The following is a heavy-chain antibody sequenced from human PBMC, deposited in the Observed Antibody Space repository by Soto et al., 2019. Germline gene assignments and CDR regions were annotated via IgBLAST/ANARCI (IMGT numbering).Heavy chain of an antibody. CDR1: GGSISSYY. CDR3: ARVPSYGLHYYYYGMDV. CDR2: IYYSGST. V-gene: IGHV4-59*01. Sequence: SETLSLTCTVSGGSISSYYWSWIRQPPGKGLEWIGYIYYSGSTNYNPSLKSRVTISVDTSKNQFSLKLSSVTAADTAVYYCARVPSYGLHYYYYGMDVWGQGTTVTVSS. D-gene: IGHD5-18*01. J-gene: IGHJ6*02.